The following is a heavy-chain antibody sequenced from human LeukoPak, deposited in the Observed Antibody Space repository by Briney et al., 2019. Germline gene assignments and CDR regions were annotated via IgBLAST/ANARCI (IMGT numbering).Heavy chain of an antibody. CDR1: GGSISSYY. CDR3: ARARYSSAPSDY. CDR2: IYYSGST. D-gene: IGHD6-25*01. V-gene: IGHV4-59*01. J-gene: IGHJ4*02. Sequence: SETLSLTCIVSGGSISSYYWSWIRQPPGKGLEWIGYIYYSGSTNYNPSLKSRVTISVATSKNQFSLKLSSVTAADTAVYYCARARYSSAPSDYWGQGTLITVSS.